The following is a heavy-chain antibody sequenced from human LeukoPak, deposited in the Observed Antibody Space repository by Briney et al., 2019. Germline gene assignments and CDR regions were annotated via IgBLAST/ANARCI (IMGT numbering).Heavy chain of an antibody. J-gene: IGHJ6*02. CDR2: INPNSGGT. CDR3: ARDHRNVDTAMVPYGMDV. D-gene: IGHD5-18*01. CDR1: GYTFTGYY. V-gene: IGHV1-2*04. Sequence: ASVKVSCKASGYTFTGYYMHWVRQAPGQGLEWMGWINPNSGGTNYAQKFQGWVTMTRDTSISTAYMELSRLRSDDTAVYYCARDHRNVDTAMVPYGMDVWGQGTTVTVSS.